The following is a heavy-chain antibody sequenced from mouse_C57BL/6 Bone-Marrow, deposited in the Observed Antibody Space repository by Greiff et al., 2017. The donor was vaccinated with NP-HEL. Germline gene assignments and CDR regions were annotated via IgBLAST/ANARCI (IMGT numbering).Heavy chain of an antibody. J-gene: IGHJ4*01. V-gene: IGHV5-12*01. D-gene: IGHD1-1*02. Sequence: EVQGVESGGGLVQPGGSLKLSCAASGFTFSDYYMYWVRQTPEKRLEWVAYISNGGGSTYYPDTVKGRFTISRANAKNTLYLQMSRLKSEDTARDYCARHGVMVRTFMDYWGQGTSVTVSS. CDR2: ISNGGGST. CDR3: ARHGVMVRTFMDY. CDR1: GFTFSDYY.